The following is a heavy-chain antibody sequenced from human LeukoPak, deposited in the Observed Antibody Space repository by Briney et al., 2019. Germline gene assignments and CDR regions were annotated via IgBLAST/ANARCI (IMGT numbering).Heavy chain of an antibody. CDR3: ARAVRRRNGFDY. V-gene: IGHV4-34*01. Sequence: SETLSLTCAVYGGSFSGYYWSWIRQPPGKGLEWIGEINHSGSTNYNPSLKSRVTISVDTYKNQCSLKLSSVTAADTAVYYCARAVRRRNGFDYWGQGTLVTVSS. CDR2: INHSGST. D-gene: IGHD4-17*01. CDR1: GGSFSGYY. J-gene: IGHJ4*02.